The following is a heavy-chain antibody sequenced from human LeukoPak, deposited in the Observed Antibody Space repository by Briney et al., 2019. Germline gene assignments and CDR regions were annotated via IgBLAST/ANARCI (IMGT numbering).Heavy chain of an antibody. CDR1: GGTFSSYA. D-gene: IGHD5-18*01. V-gene: IGHV1-69*04. Sequence: ASVKVSCKASGGTFSSYAISWVRQAPAQGLEWMGRIIPILGIANYAQKFQGRVTITADKSTSTAYMELSSLRSEDTAVYYCARGIQLWLNAFDIWGQGTMVTVSS. CDR2: IIPILGIA. J-gene: IGHJ3*02. CDR3: ARGIQLWLNAFDI.